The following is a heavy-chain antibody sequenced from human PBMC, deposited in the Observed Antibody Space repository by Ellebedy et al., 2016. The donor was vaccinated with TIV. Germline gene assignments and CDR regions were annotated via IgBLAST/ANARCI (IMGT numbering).Heavy chain of an antibody. J-gene: IGHJ3*02. D-gene: IGHD3-22*01. CDR3: ARGARTTNYYDSSEAQRDAFDI. CDR1: GGSFSGYY. CDR2: INHSGST. Sequence: MPSETLSLTCAVYGGSFSGYYWSWIRQPPGKGLEWIGEINHSGSTNYNPSLKSRVTISVDTSKNQFSLKLSSVTAADTAVYYCARGARTTNYYDSSEAQRDAFDIWGQGTMVTVSS. V-gene: IGHV4-34*01.